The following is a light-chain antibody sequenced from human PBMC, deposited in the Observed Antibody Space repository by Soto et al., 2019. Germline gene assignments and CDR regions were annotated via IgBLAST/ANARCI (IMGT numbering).Light chain of an antibody. CDR3: QQGKT. CDR2: GAS. V-gene: IGKV3-20*01. Sequence: EIVLTQSPGTLSLSPGERATLSCRASQSVSSSYLAWYRQKPGQAPRLLIYGASSRATGIPDRFSGSGSGTDFTLTISRLEPEDFAVYYCQQGKTFGQGTKVEIK. CDR1: QSVSSSY. J-gene: IGKJ1*01.